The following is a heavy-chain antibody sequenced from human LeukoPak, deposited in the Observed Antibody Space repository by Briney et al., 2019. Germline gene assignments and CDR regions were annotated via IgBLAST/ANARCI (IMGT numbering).Heavy chain of an antibody. V-gene: IGHV3-48*04. CDR2: ISSSTNTI. J-gene: IGHJ4*02. CDR1: GFTFSSYS. Sequence: PGGSLRLSCAASGFTFSSYSMNWVRQAPGKGLEWVSYISSSTNTIYYADSVKGRFTISRDNAKNSLYLQMNSLRAEDTAVYYCARRGGRIDYWGQGTLVTVSS. D-gene: IGHD3-16*01. CDR3: ARRGGRIDY.